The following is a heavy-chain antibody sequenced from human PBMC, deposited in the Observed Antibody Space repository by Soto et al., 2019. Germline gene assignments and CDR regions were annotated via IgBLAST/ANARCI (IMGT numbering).Heavy chain of an antibody. Sequence: GGSLRLSCAASGFTFSSYGMHWVRQAPGKGLEWVAVIWYDGSNKYYADSVKGRFTISRDNSKNTLYLQMNSLRAEDTAVYYCARDLGAYGDYAFDYWGQGTLVTVSS. CDR2: IWYDGSNK. CDR3: ARDLGAYGDYAFDY. D-gene: IGHD4-17*01. V-gene: IGHV3-33*01. J-gene: IGHJ4*02. CDR1: GFTFSSYG.